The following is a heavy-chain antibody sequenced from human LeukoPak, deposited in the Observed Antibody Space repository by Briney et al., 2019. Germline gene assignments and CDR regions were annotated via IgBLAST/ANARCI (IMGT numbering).Heavy chain of an antibody. J-gene: IGHJ5*02. D-gene: IGHD3-10*01. V-gene: IGHV4-30-4*01. Sequence: SETLSLTCTASGGSISSGDYYWSWIRQPPGKGLEWIGYIYYSGSTYYNPSLKSRVSISVDTSKNQFSLKLSSVTAADTAVYYCARAGGFTLVRGAVNNWFDPWGQGTLLTVSS. CDR1: GGSISSGDYY. CDR3: ARAGGFTLVRGAVNNWFDP. CDR2: IYYSGST.